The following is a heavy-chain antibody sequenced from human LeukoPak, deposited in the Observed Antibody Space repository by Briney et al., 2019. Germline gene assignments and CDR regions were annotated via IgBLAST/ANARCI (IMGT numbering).Heavy chain of an antibody. CDR3: ASVGDWSYFDY. Sequence: SEALSLTCAVSGGSISSYYWSWIRQPPGKGLEWIGYIYYSGSTNYNPSLKSRVTISVDTSKNQFSLKLSSVTAADTAVYYCASVGDWSYFDYWGQGTLVTVSS. CDR1: GGSISSYY. D-gene: IGHD1-1*01. V-gene: IGHV4-59*01. J-gene: IGHJ4*02. CDR2: IYYSGST.